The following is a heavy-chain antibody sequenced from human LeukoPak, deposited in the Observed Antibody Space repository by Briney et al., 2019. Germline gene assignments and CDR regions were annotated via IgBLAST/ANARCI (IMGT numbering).Heavy chain of an antibody. CDR1: GYTFTDYY. CDR2: INPNSGGT. J-gene: IGHJ4*02. V-gene: IGHV1-2*06. CDR3: ARDFERPDY. Sequence: ASVKVSCKASGYTFTDYYMHWVRQTPGQGLEWMGRINPNSGGTNYAQKFQGRVTMTRDTSISTAYMELRRLRSDDTAVYYCARDFERPDYWGQGTLVTVSS.